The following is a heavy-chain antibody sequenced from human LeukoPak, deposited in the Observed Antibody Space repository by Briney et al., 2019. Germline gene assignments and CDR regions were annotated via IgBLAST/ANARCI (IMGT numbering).Heavy chain of an antibody. V-gene: IGHV4-34*01. CDR2: INHSGST. CDR3: ARVTIAAPTLEYNWFDP. J-gene: IGHJ5*02. Sequence: SETLSLTCAVYGGSFSGYYWSWIRQPPGKRLEWIGEINHSGSTSYNPSLKSRVTVSVDTSKNQFSLKLSSVTAADTAVYHCARVTIAAPTLEYNWFDPWGQGTLVTVSS. D-gene: IGHD6-13*01. CDR1: GGSFSGYY.